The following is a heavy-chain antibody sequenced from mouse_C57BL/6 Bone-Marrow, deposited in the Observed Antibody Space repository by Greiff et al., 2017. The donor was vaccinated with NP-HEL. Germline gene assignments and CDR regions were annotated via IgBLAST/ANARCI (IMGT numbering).Heavy chain of an antibody. CDR1: GFTFSDYG. J-gene: IGHJ4*01. Sequence: EVKLVESGGGLVKPGGSLKLSCAASGFTFSDYGMHWVRQAPEKGLEWVAYISSGSSTIYYADTVKGRFTIPRDNAKNTLFLQMTSLRSEDTAMYYCARFAYYSNYNYAMDYWGQGTSVTVSS. CDR3: ARFAYYSNYNYAMDY. D-gene: IGHD2-5*01. V-gene: IGHV5-17*01. CDR2: ISSGSSTI.